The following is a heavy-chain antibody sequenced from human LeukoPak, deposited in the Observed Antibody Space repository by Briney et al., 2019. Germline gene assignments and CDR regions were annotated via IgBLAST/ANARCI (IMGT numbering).Heavy chain of an antibody. D-gene: IGHD4/OR15-4a*01. CDR3: ARDTDYSAGWYDN. Sequence: SETLSLTCTVSGGSISSYYWSWIRQPPGKGLEWIGYIYYSGSTNYNPSLKSRVTISLDTSTNQFSLWLSSVTAADTAVYFCARDTDYSAGWYDNWGQGTLVTVSS. CDR2: IYYSGST. CDR1: GGSISSYY. V-gene: IGHV4-59*01. J-gene: IGHJ5*02.